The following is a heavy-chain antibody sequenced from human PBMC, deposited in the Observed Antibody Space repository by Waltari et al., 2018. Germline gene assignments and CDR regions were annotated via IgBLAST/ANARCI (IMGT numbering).Heavy chain of an antibody. CDR2: FDPKESET. D-gene: IGHD6-19*01. CDR1: GYTLTELS. Sequence: QVQLVQSGAEVKKPGASVKVSCKVSGYTLTELSMHWVRQAPGKGLEWIGGFDPKESETIYAQKFHSRVTMTEDTSTDTAYMVLSSLRSEDTAVYYCASSSGWYGGAFDIWGQGTMVTVSS. CDR3: ASSSGWYGGAFDI. V-gene: IGHV1-24*01. J-gene: IGHJ3*02.